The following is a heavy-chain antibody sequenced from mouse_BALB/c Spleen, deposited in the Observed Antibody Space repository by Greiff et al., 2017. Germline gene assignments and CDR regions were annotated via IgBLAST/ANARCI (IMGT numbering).Heavy chain of an antibody. CDR1: GFTFSSYS. CDR2: ISSGGST. J-gene: IGHJ3*01. Sequence: EVQVVESGGGLVKPGGSLKLSCAASGFTFSSYSMSWVRQTPEKRLEWVASISSGGSTYYPDSVKGRFTISRDNARNILYLQMSSLRSEDTAMYYCARGDYYGYQDWFAYWGQGTLVTVSA. V-gene: IGHV5-6-5*01. CDR3: ARGDYYGYQDWFAY. D-gene: IGHD1-2*01.